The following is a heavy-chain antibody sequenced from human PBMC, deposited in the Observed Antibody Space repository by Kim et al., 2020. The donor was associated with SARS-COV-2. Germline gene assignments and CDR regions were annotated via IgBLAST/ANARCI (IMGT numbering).Heavy chain of an antibody. D-gene: IGHD5-12*01. Sequence: SETLSLTCTVSGGSISSSSYYWGWIRQPPGKGLEWIGSIYYSGSTYYNPSLKSRVTISVDTSKNQFSLKLSSVTAADTAVYYCARQGHGGYDWGALDYYYYGMDVWGQGTTVTVSS. CDR3: ARQGHGGYDWGALDYYYYGMDV. CDR1: GGSISSSSYY. J-gene: IGHJ6*02. V-gene: IGHV4-39*01. CDR2: IYYSGST.